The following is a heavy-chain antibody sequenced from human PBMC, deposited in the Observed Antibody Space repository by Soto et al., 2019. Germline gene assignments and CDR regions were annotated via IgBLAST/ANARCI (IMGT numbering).Heavy chain of an antibody. CDR2: IYYSGST. V-gene: IGHV4-31*03. Sequence: SETLSLTCTFSGGSISSGGYYWSWIRQHPGKGLEWIGYIYYSGSTYYNPSLKSRVTISVDTSKNQFSLKLSSVTAADTAVYYCARDGGRGLYDSSGQDAFDIWGQGTMVTVSS. J-gene: IGHJ3*02. D-gene: IGHD3-22*01. CDR3: ARDGGRGLYDSSGQDAFDI. CDR1: GGSISSGGYY.